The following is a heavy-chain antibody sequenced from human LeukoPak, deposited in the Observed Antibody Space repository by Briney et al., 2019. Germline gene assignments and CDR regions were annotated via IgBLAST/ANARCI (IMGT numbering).Heavy chain of an antibody. CDR3: AKDKYYYDSSGYNDY. CDR2: ISGSGGST. V-gene: IGHV3-23*01. D-gene: IGHD3-22*01. Sequence: GGSLRPSCAASGFTFSSYAMSWVRQAPGKGLEWVSAISGSGGSTYYADSVKGRFTISRDNSKNTLYLQMNSLRAEDTAVYYCAKDKYYYDSSGYNDYWGQGTLVTVSS. J-gene: IGHJ4*02. CDR1: GFTFSSYA.